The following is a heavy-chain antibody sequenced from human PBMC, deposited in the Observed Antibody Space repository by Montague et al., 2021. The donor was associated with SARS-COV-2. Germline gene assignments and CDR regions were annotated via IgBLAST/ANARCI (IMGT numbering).Heavy chain of an antibody. J-gene: IGHJ4*02. Sequence: SETLSLTCAVSGGSFSSYYWSWIRQPPGKGLEWIAEINHSGSTNYNPSLKSRVTMSVDTSKNQFSLKLNSVTVADTAVYYCARLAYCGGDCFSGWENFFDSWGQGTLVTVSS. CDR1: GGSFSSYY. D-gene: IGHD2-21*02. V-gene: IGHV4-34*01. CDR2: INHSGST. CDR3: ARLAYCGGDCFSGWENFFDS.